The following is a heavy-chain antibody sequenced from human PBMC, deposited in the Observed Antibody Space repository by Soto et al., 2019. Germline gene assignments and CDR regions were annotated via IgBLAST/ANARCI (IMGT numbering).Heavy chain of an antibody. CDR3: ARGGHYYGSGSYPDAFDI. D-gene: IGHD3-10*01. Sequence: PSETLSLTCTVSGGSISSGGYYWSWIRQHPGKGLEWIGYIYYSGSTYYNPSLKSRVTISVDTSKNQFSLKLSSVTAADTAVYYCARGGHYYGSGSYPDAFDIWGQGTMVTVSS. V-gene: IGHV4-31*03. CDR1: GGSISSGGYY. J-gene: IGHJ3*02. CDR2: IYYSGST.